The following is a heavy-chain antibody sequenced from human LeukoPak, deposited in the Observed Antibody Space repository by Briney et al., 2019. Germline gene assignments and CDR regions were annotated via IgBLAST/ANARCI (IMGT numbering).Heavy chain of an antibody. CDR2: IWYDGSNK. J-gene: IGHJ6*02. D-gene: IGHD1-1*01. CDR1: GFTFSSYG. V-gene: IGHV3-33*01. Sequence: GGSLRLSCAASGFTFSSYGMHWVRQAPGKGLEWVAVIWYDGSNKYYADSVKGRFPISRDNSKNTLYLQMNSLRAEDTAVYYCARTHPSPPPTSMDVWGQGTTVTVSS. CDR3: ARTHPSPPPTSMDV.